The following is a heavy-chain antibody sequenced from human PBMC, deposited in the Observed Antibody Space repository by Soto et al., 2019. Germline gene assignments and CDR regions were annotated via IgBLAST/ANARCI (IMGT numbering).Heavy chain of an antibody. V-gene: IGHV5-51*01. CDR1: GYSFTSYW. D-gene: IGHD2-2*01. CDR2: IYPGDSDT. Sequence: HGESLKISCKGSGYSFTSYWIGWVRQMPGKGLEWMGIIYPGDSDTRYSPSFQGQVTISADKSISTAYLQWSSLKASDTAMYYSARDYCRGTTCYEFDYWGQGTQVTVSS. CDR3: ARDYCRGTTCYEFDY. J-gene: IGHJ4*02.